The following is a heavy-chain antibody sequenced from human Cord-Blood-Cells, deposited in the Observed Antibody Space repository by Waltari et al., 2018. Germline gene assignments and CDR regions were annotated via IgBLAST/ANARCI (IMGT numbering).Heavy chain of an antibody. Sequence: EVQLVESGGGLVQPGGSLRLSCAASGFTFSSYEMNWVRQAPGKGLGWVSNIRSSGSTIYYAASVKGRFTISRDNAKNSQYLQMNSRRAEDTAVYYCARGCSGGSCYFDYWGQGTLVTVSS. CDR2: IRSSGSTI. CDR3: ARGCSGGSCYFDY. J-gene: IGHJ4*02. D-gene: IGHD2-15*01. V-gene: IGHV3-48*03. CDR1: GFTFSSYE.